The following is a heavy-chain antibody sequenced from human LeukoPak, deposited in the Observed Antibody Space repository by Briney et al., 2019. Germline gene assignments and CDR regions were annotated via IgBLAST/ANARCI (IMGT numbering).Heavy chain of an antibody. CDR2: IYSGGST. J-gene: IGHJ1*01. V-gene: IGHV3-53*01. D-gene: IGHD5-24*01. CDR1: GFIVSSNY. CDR3: ARAGYSAEYFQH. Sequence: GGSLRLSCAASGFIVSSNYMSWVRQAPGEGLEWVSIIYSGGSTFYADAVKGRFTISRDNSKNTLYLQMNSPRAEDTAVYYCARAGYSAEYFQHWGQGTLVTVSS.